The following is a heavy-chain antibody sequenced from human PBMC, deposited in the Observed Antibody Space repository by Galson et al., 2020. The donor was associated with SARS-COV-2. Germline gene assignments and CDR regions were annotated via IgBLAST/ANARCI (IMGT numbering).Heavy chain of an antibody. D-gene: IGHD3-3*01. V-gene: IGHV3-48*04. J-gene: IGHJ4*02. CDR3: ARVGTGGSGYEY. Sequence: GESLKISCAASGFTFSSYSMNWVRQAPGKGLEWVAYISTTSDTMYYADSVKGRFTISRDNAKNSLYLQMSSLKVDDTAVYYCARVGTGGSGYEYWGQGTLVTVSS. CDR1: GFTFSSYS. CDR2: ISTTSDTM.